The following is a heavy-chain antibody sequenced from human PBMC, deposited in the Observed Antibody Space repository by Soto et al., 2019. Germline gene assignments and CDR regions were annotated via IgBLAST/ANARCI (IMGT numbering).Heavy chain of an antibody. V-gene: IGHV1-18*01. CDR3: ARDHSWAPCY. J-gene: IGHJ4*02. CDR1: GYTFTSYG. CDR2: ISAYNGNT. Sequence: QVQLVQSGAEVKKPGASVKVSCKASGYTFTSYGISWVRQAPGQGLAWMGWISAYNGNTNYAQKLPGRVTMTTDTSTCTAYTERRSLRSDVTVVYYCARDHSWAPCYWGQGTLVTVSS. D-gene: IGHD1-26*01.